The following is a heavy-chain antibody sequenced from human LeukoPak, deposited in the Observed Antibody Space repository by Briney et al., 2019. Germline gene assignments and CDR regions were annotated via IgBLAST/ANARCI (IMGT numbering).Heavy chain of an antibody. CDR2: INPNSGGT. CDR1: GYAFTGNY. V-gene: IGHV1-2*02. J-gene: IGHJ6*02. CDR3: ARAYYDFWSGPRKGMDV. Sequence: ASVKVCCTAAGYAFTGNYMHWIRQGHGPGLEWMGWINPNSGGTNYARKFQGRVTMTRDTSISTAYMELSRLRSDDTAVYYCARAYYDFWSGPRKGMDVWGQGTTVTVSS. D-gene: IGHD3-3*01.